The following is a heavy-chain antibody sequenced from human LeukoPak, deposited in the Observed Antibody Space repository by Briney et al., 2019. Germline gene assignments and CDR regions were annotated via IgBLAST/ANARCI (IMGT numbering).Heavy chain of an antibody. CDR2: IYYSGST. CDR3: ARVTGYTIEDYFDY. Sequence: SETLSLTCTVSVGSISSSSYYWGWIRQPPGKGLEWIGGIYYSGSTYYNPSLKSRVTISVDTSKNQFSLKLSSVAAANTAVYYCARVTGYTIEDYFDYWGQGTLVTVSS. CDR1: VGSISSSSYY. D-gene: IGHD3-9*01. V-gene: IGHV4-39*07. J-gene: IGHJ4*02.